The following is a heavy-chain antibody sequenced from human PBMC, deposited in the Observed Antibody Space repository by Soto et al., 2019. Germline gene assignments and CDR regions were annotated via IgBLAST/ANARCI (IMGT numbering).Heavy chain of an antibody. J-gene: IGHJ6*02. V-gene: IGHV3-33*01. CDR1: GFTFSSYG. CDR2: IWYDGSNK. CDR3: ARDHMSYGDSGVYYYGMDV. Sequence: GGSLRLSCAASGFTFSSYGMHWVRQAPGKGLEWVAVIWYDGSNKYYADSVKGRFTISRDNSKNTLYLQMNSLRVEDTAVYYCARDHMSYGDSGVYYYGMDVWGQGTTVTVSS. D-gene: IGHD4-17*01.